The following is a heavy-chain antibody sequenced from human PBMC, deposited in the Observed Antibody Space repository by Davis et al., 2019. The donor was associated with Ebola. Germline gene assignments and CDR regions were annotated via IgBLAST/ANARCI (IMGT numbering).Heavy chain of an antibody. CDR2: IYNGGST. Sequence: PGGSLRLSCAASGFTVSSNYMSWVRQAPGKGLEWVSVIYNGGSTYYADSVKGRFTISRDNSKNTLYLQMNSLKTEDTAVYYCTISTVTSDYWGQGTLVTVSS. D-gene: IGHD4-17*01. J-gene: IGHJ4*02. V-gene: IGHV3-53*01. CDR1: GFTVSSNY. CDR3: TISTVTSDY.